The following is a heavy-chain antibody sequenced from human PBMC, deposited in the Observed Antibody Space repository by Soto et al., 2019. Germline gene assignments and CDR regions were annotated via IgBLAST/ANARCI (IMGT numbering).Heavy chain of an antibody. CDR3: ARGPTGMIDY. V-gene: IGHV1-8*01. CDR1: GYTFTSYD. J-gene: IGHJ4*02. Sequence: QVQLVQSGAEVKSPGASVKVSCKASGYTFTSYDINWVRQATGQGFEWMGWMNPKSGGTRYIQKFQGRVTMTRDTSISTAYMELSSLTSEDTAVYYRARGPTGMIDYWGQGPLVTVSS. CDR2: MNPKSGGT.